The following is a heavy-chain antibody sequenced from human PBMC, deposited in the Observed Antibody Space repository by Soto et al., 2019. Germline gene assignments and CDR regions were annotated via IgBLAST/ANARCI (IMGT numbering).Heavy chain of an antibody. J-gene: IGHJ6*03. V-gene: IGHV3-23*01. CDR3: AKSAVTTGIEVTYYYYYYYMDV. CDR1: GFTFSSYA. Sequence: GGSLRLSCAASGFTFSSYAMSWVRQAPGKGLEWVSAISGSGGSTYYADSVKGRFTISRDNSKNTLYLQMNSLRAEDTAVYYCAKSAVTTGIEVTYYYYYYYMDVWGKGTTVTVSS. CDR2: ISGSGGST. D-gene: IGHD4-17*01.